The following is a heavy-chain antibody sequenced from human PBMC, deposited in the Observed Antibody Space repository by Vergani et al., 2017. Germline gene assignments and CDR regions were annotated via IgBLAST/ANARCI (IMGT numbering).Heavy chain of an antibody. CDR1: GYTFTSYY. V-gene: IGHV1-46*01. J-gene: IGHJ5*02. Sequence: QVQLVQSGAEVKKPGASVKVSCKASGYTFTSYYMHWVRQAPGQGLEWMGIINPSGGSTSYAQKFQGRVTMNRDTSKSTVYMELSSLRSEDTAVYYCAISCIAAAGTTDRWFDPWGQGTLVTVSS. D-gene: IGHD6-13*01. CDR2: INPSGGST. CDR3: AISCIAAAGTTDRWFDP.